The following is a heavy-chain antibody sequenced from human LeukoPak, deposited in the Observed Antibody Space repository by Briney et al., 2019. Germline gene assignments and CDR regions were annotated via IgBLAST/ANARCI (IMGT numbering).Heavy chain of an antibody. CDR2: ISGYNGNT. CDR3: ARDPLSVGMDV. Sequence: ASVKVSCKASGYTFTSYGISWVRQAPGQGLXXXGWISGYNGNTNYAQKVQGRVTMTTDTSTSTAYMELRSLRSDDTAVYYCARDPLSVGMDVWGKGTTVTVSS. J-gene: IGHJ6*04. V-gene: IGHV1-18*04. CDR1: GYTFTSYG.